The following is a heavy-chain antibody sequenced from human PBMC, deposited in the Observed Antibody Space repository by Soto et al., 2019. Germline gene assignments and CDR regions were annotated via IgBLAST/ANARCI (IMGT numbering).Heavy chain of an antibody. CDR1: GFTFSSYG. Sequence: QVQLVESGGGVVQPGRSLRLSCEASGFTFSSYGMHWVRQAPGKGLEWVAVISFDGSKTYYADSVKGRFTISRENSKNTLNLEMNSLRAEDTAVYYCAKDEVRVLVAARGYYGMDVWGQGTTVTVS. V-gene: IGHV3-30*18. D-gene: IGHD2-8*02. CDR2: ISFDGSKT. CDR3: AKDEVRVLVAARGYYGMDV. J-gene: IGHJ6*02.